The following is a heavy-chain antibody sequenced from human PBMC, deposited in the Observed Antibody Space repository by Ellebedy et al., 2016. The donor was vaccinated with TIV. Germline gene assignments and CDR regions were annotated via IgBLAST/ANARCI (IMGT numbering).Heavy chain of an antibody. V-gene: IGHV3-13*01. CDR1: GLTLSSHD. Sequence: GGSLRLSXAASGLTLSSHDMHRVRQATGKGLDWVSAIGTAGDTYYADSVKGRFTISRENAKNSLYLQMNSLRAGDTAVYYCARERRTAAGFDAFDLWGQGTMVTVSS. CDR2: IGTAGDT. CDR3: ARERRTAAGFDAFDL. J-gene: IGHJ3*01. D-gene: IGHD2-2*01.